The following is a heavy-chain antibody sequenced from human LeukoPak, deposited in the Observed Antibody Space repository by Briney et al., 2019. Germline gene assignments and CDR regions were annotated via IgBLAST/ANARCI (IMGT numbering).Heavy chain of an antibody. J-gene: IGHJ6*04. Sequence: SQTLSLTCSVSGVSISSVPYYWTWIRQHPGKGLEWIGYIYYSGSTYYNPSLESRVTISVDMSKNQFSLKLSSVTAADTAVHYCARDKGDYFYYGLDVWGKGTTVTVSS. D-gene: IGHD5-24*01. CDR3: ARDKGDYFYYGLDV. CDR1: GVSISSVPYY. V-gene: IGHV4-31*03. CDR2: IYYSGST.